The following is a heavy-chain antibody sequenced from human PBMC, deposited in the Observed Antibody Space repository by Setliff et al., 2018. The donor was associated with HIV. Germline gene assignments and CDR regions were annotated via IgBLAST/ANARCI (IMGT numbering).Heavy chain of an antibody. CDR3: ARVQTMAVAGTQYYYMDV. Sequence: ASVKVSCKTSGYTLTELSIHWVRQAPGKGLEWMANFDPEDGETFYAQKFQGRLTMTEDTSTDTAYMELSSLRSDDTAMDYCARVQTMAVAGTQYYYMDVWGKGTTVTVSS. D-gene: IGHD6-19*01. CDR1: GYTLTELS. CDR2: FDPEDGET. V-gene: IGHV1-24*01. J-gene: IGHJ6*03.